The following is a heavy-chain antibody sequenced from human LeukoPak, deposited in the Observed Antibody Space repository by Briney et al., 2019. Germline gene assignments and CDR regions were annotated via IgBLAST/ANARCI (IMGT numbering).Heavy chain of an antibody. CDR1: GGSFSSYY. CDR2: IYNSGTT. J-gene: IGHJ2*01. CDR3: ARDRLGATGHWRIDV. D-gene: IGHD1-26*01. V-gene: IGHV4-4*07. Sequence: SETLSLTCTVSGGSFSSYYWTWIRQPAGKGLEWIGRIYNSGTTNYSPSLESRVTMPLDTSKNRFSLSLSSVTAADTAVYYCARDRLGATGHWRIDVWGRGTLVTVSS.